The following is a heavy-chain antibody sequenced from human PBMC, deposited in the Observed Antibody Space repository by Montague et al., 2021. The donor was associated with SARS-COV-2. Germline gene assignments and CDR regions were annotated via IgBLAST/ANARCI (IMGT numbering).Heavy chain of an antibody. CDR3: ARVGRQQLVRLSGMDV. CDR2: IYYSGST. D-gene: IGHD6-13*01. Sequence: SETLSLTCTASGGSISSSSYYWGWIRQPPGKGLEWIGSIYYSGSTYYNPSLKSRVTISVDTSKNQLSLKLSSVTAADTAVYYCARVGRQQLVRLSGMDVWGQGTTVTVSS. V-gene: IGHV4-39*07. J-gene: IGHJ6*02. CDR1: GGSISSSSYY.